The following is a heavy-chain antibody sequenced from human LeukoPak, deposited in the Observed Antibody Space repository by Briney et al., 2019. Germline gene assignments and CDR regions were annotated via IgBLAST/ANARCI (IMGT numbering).Heavy chain of an antibody. CDR3: ARLSYFDSRGHGLGGFPLGFDS. D-gene: IGHD3-22*01. V-gene: IGHV6-1*01. J-gene: IGHJ4*02. CDR1: GDSVSSNSAA. Sequence: SQTLSLTCAISGDSVSSNSAAWNWLRQSPSRGLEWLGRTYYRFKWYNDYAISVKSRISINPDTSKNQFSLLLNSVTPEDTAVYYCARLSYFDSRGHGLGGFPLGFDSWGQGTLVTVSS. CDR2: TYYRFKWYN.